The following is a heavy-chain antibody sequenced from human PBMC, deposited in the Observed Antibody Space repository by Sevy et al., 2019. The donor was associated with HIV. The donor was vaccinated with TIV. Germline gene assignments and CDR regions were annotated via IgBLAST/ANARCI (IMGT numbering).Heavy chain of an antibody. Sequence: ASVKVSCKASGGSFSNFPVSWVRQAPGQGLEWMGMIISKFGTTDYAQKFQGRVTITADESTTTAYMELTSLRSEDTAVYYCAREIPDYVSGYYSVDAFDIWGQRTKATVSS. J-gene: IGHJ3*02. D-gene: IGHD3-22*01. CDR2: IISKFGTT. CDR3: AREIPDYVSGYYSVDAFDI. CDR1: GGSFSNFP. V-gene: IGHV1-69*13.